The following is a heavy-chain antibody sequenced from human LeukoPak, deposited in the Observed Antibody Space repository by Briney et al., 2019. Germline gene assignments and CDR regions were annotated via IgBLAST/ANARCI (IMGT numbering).Heavy chain of an antibody. CDR1: GFTFSNYA. V-gene: IGHV3-30-3*01. CDR3: ARGRDRFDY. J-gene: IGHJ4*02. Sequence: GGSLRLSCAASGFTFSNYATHWVRQAPGKGLEWVAALSYDGSNKYYADSVKGRFTISRDNSKNTLYLQMNSLRAEDTAVYYCARGRDRFDYWGQGTLVTVSS. CDR2: LSYDGSNK.